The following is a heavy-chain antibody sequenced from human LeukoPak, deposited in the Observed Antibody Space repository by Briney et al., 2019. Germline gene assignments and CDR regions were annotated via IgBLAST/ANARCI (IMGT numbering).Heavy chain of an antibody. CDR3: SWDHTGKKDI. CDR2: INPDGSRT. Sequence: PGGSLRLSCAASGSTFSHYWMHWVRQAPGKGLVWVSRINPDGSRTDYADSVAGRFTISRDNAKNTLYLQMNSLRADDTAVYYCSWDHTGKKDIWGQGTMVTVSS. D-gene: IGHD1-26*01. V-gene: IGHV3-74*01. J-gene: IGHJ3*02. CDR1: GSTFSHYW.